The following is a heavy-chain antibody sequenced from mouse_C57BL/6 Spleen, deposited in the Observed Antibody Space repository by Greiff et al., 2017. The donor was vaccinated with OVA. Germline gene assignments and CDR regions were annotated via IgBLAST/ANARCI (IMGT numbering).Heavy chain of an antibody. D-gene: IGHD2-3*01. CDR3: ARPRYDGAMDY. CDR1: GFTFSDYG. Sequence: EVKVEESGGGLVKPGGSLKLSCAASGFTFSDYGMHWVRQAPEKGLEWVAYISSGSSTIYYADTVKGRFTISRDNAKNTLFLHRTSLKSEDTAMYYCARPRYDGAMDYWGQGTSVTVSS. V-gene: IGHV5-17*01. J-gene: IGHJ4*01. CDR2: ISSGSSTI.